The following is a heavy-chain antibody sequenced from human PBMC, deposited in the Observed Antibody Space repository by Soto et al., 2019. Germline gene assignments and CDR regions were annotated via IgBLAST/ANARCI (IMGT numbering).Heavy chain of an antibody. Sequence: PSETLSLTCTVSGGSVSSHYWSWIRQAAGKGLEWIGRLYSSGSTNHNPSLRSRVTMSVGTSRNQISLTRTSVTAADSAMYYCARDGSGYDSSGCYLYDAFDIWGQGTMVTVSS. CDR3: ARDGSGYDSSGCYLYDAFDI. D-gene: IGHD3-22*01. J-gene: IGHJ3*02. CDR2: LYSSGST. CDR1: GGSVSSHY. V-gene: IGHV4-4*07.